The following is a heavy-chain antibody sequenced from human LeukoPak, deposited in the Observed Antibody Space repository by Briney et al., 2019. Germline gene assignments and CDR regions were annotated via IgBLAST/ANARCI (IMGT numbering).Heavy chain of an antibody. Sequence: ASVKVSCKASGYTFTSYGISWVRQAPGQGLEWMGWISAYNGNTNYAQKLQGRVTMTTDTSTSTAYMELRSLRSDDTAVYYCARVIAAAGTEGLSSDYWGQGTLVTVSS. D-gene: IGHD6-13*01. CDR1: GYTFTSYG. V-gene: IGHV1-18*01. J-gene: IGHJ4*02. CDR2: ISAYNGNT. CDR3: ARVIAAAGTEGLSSDY.